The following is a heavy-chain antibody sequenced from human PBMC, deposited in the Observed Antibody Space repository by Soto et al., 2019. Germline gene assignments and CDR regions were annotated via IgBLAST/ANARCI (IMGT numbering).Heavy chain of an antibody. CDR1: GFTFSDHY. CDR2: SRDKAHSHTT. Sequence: EVQLVESGGGLVQPGGSLRLSCAASGFTFSDHYMDWVRQAPGKGLEWVGRSRDKAHSHTTEYAASVKGRFTISRDDSEYSLYLQMNSLKTEDTAVYYCARGVVSTGYFDYWGQGTLVTVSS. D-gene: IGHD5-12*01. J-gene: IGHJ4*02. V-gene: IGHV3-72*01. CDR3: ARGVVSTGYFDY.